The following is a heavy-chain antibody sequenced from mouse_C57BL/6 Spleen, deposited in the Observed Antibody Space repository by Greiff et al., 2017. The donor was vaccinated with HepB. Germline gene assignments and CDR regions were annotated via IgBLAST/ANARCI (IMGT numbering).Heavy chain of an antibody. V-gene: IGHV1-80*01. J-gene: IGHJ4*01. CDR2: IYPGDGDT. CDR3: ARTYGSSYGDAMDY. CDR1: GYAFSSYW. Sequence: QVQLQQSGAELVKPGASVKISCKASGYAFSSYWMNWVKQRTGKGLEWIGQIYPGDGDTNYNGKFKGKATLTADKSSSTAYMQLSSLTSEDSAVYFCARTYGSSYGDAMDYWGQGTSVTVSS. D-gene: IGHD1-1*01.